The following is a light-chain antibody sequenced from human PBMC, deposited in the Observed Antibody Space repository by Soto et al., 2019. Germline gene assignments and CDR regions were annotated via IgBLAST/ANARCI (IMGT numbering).Light chain of an antibody. CDR1: QGIKNW. J-gene: IGKJ3*01. V-gene: IGKV1-5*03. CDR2: KAS. CDR3: QQYNSYSQFT. Sequence: DHQITQAPSTPAASVRKRGTNNCRARQGIKNWVAWYQQKPGEAPKLLIYKASTLESGVPSRFSGSGSGTEFTLTISCLQPDDVATYHCQQYNSYSQFTFGPGTKVDIK.